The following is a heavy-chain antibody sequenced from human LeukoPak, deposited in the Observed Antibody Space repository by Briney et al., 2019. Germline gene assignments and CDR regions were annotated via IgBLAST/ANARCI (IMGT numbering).Heavy chain of an antibody. D-gene: IGHD6-19*01. Sequence: ASVKVSCKASGYTFTSYYMHWVRQAPGQGLEWMGIINPSGGSTSYAQKFQGRVTMTRDTSTSTVYMELSSLRSEDTAVYYCAKDPESRDSSGWYGPSDYWGQGTLVTVSS. CDR1: GYTFTSYY. CDR3: AKDPESRDSSGWYGPSDY. CDR2: INPSGGST. V-gene: IGHV1-46*01. J-gene: IGHJ4*02.